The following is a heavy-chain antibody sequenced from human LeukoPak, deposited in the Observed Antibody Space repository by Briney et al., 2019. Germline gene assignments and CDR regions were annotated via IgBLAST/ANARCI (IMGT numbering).Heavy chain of an antibody. Sequence: SETLSLTCAVYGGSFSGYYWSWIRQPPGKGLEWIGEINHSGSTNYNPSLKSRVTMSVDTSKNQFSLKLSSVTAADTAVYYCARESVVVAATPQIDYWGQGTLVTVSS. CDR2: INHSGST. V-gene: IGHV4-34*01. CDR1: GGSFSGYY. J-gene: IGHJ4*02. CDR3: ARESVVVAATPQIDY. D-gene: IGHD2-15*01.